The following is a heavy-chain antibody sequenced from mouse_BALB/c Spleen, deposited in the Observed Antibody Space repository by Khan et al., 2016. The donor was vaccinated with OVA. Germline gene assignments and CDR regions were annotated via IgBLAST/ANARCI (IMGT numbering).Heavy chain of an antibody. CDR1: GYTFINYG. V-gene: IGHV9-1*02. CDR3: ARISSCWYFDV. D-gene: IGHD6-2*01. Sequence: QIQLMQSGPELKKPGESVKISCKASGYTFINYGMHWVKQAPGKDLKCIGWINPYTGEPTYADDFKGRFAFSLETSASTAYLQMNNLKNEDMATYFCARISSCWYFDVWGAGTTVTVSS. J-gene: IGHJ1*01. CDR2: INPYTGEP.